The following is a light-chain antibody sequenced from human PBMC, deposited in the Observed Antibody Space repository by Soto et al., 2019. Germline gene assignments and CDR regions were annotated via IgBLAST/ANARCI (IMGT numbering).Light chain of an antibody. Sequence: QSALTQPASVSGSPGQSMTISCTGTSSDVGSYNLVSWYQQHPGKAPKLMIYEGSKRPSGVSNRFSGSKSGNTASLTISGLQPEDQADYYCCSYARSSTFEVFGGGTKLTVL. CDR3: CSYARSSTFEV. CDR2: EGS. CDR1: SSDVGSYNL. J-gene: IGLJ2*01. V-gene: IGLV2-23*03.